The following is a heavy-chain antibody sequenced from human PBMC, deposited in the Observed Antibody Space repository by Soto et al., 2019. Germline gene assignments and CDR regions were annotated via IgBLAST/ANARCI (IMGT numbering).Heavy chain of an antibody. V-gene: IGHV3-23*01. CDR3: ADLSRYCTSSNCD. J-gene: IGHJ4*02. D-gene: IGHD2-2*01. Sequence: DVRLLESGGGLVQPGGSLRLSCAASGFTFSSYSMSWVRQAPGKGLEWVSTIGTSASTYYGDSVRGRFTISSENSRNTLYLQMNSLRAEDTAVYYCADLSRYCTSSNCDWGQGTLVTVSS. CDR1: GFTFSSYS. CDR2: IGTSAST.